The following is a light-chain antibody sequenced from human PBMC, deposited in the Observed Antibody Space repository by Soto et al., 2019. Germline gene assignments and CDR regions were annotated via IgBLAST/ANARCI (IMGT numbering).Light chain of an antibody. J-gene: IGKJ1*01. CDR1: QSLVHPDGNTY. CDR3: MQGTHWPWT. CDR2: KVS. Sequence: DVVMTQSPLSLPVTLGQPASISSRSSQSLVHPDGNTYLSWFQQRPGQSPRRLIYKVSNRDSGVPDRISGSGSGTGFTLRISRVEAEDVGIYYCMQGTHWPWTFGQGTKLDIK. V-gene: IGKV2-30*02.